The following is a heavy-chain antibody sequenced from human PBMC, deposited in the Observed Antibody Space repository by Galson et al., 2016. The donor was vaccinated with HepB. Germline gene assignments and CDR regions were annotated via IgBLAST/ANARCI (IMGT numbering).Heavy chain of an antibody. CDR2: INHSGTI. CDR1: GGSISSGDYY. Sequence: ETLSLTCTVSGGSISSGDYYWSWIRQPPGKGLEWIGEINHSGTINYNPSHKSRVTISVDTSKNQFSLNLGSVTAADTAVYYCARRTVVPTAGNWFDPWGQGTLVTVSS. D-gene: IGHD2-2*01. V-gene: IGHV4-39*07. CDR3: ARRTVVPTAGNWFDP. J-gene: IGHJ5*02.